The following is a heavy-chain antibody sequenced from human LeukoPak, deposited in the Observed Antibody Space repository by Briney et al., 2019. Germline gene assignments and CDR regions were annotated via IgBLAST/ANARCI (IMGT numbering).Heavy chain of an antibody. CDR3: AREGGYCSSASCYGFGFDY. CDR2: INPSGDFR. J-gene: IGHJ4*02. Sequence: ASLKVSCKASGYTFGTHWMHWVRQAPGQGLEWMGIINPSGDFRSYAQKFKGRVTVTRDMSTRTVYMELSDLRSDDTAVYYCAREGGYCSSASCYGFGFDYWGQGTLVTVSS. CDR1: GYTFGTHW. D-gene: IGHD2-2*01. V-gene: IGHV1-46*01.